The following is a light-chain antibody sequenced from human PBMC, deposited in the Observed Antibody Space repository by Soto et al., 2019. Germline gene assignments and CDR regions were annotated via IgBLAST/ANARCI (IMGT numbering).Light chain of an antibody. J-gene: IGKJ2*01. CDR2: DAS. CDR1: QSVSRW. Sequence: DIQMTQSPSTLSASVGDRVTITCRASQSVSRWVAWYQQKPGKAPKVLIWDASSLQRGVPSRFSGSGSGTEFTLTISSLQPDDFASYYCQQYNSYWYTFGQGTKVDIK. V-gene: IGKV1-5*01. CDR3: QQYNSYWYT.